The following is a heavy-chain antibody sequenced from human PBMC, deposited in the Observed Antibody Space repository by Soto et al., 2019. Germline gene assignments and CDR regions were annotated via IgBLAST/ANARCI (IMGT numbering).Heavy chain of an antibody. Sequence: ASVKVSCKASGYTFTRSGISWVRQAPGQGLEWMGWISTYNGDTNYAQKLQGRVTMTTDTSTSTAYMELRSLRSDDTAVYYCARSSSGPPPDAFDIWGQGTMVTVSS. CDR2: ISTYNGDT. CDR1: GYTFTRSG. J-gene: IGHJ3*02. CDR3: ARSSSGPPPDAFDI. D-gene: IGHD6-19*01. V-gene: IGHV1-18*01.